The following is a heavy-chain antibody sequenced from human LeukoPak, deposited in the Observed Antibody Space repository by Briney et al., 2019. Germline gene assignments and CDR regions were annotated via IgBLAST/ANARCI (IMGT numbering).Heavy chain of an antibody. Sequence: PSETLSLTCTVSGGSISSSSYYWGWIRQPPGKGLEWIGSIYYSGSTYYNPSLKSRVTISVDTSKNQFSLKLSSVTAADTAVYYCARGYSGYDSAWFDPWGQGTLVTVSS. J-gene: IGHJ5*02. D-gene: IGHD5-12*01. CDR1: GGSISSSSYY. V-gene: IGHV4-39*01. CDR3: ARGYSGYDSAWFDP. CDR2: IYYSGST.